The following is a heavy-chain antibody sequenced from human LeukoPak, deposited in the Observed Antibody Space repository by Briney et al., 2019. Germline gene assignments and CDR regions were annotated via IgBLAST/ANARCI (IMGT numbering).Heavy chain of an antibody. V-gene: IGHV1-18*01. D-gene: IGHD3-3*01. CDR3: ARWSSYDFWSGYFYYYYYMDV. CDR1: GYTFTTYG. CDR2: ITTYNGDT. Sequence: ASVKVSCKASGYTFTTYGLSWVRQAPGQGLEWMGWITTYNGDTDYAQKLQGRVTMTADTSTSTAYMELRSLRSDDTAVYYCARWSSYDFWSGYFYYYYYMDVWGKGTTVTVSS. J-gene: IGHJ6*03.